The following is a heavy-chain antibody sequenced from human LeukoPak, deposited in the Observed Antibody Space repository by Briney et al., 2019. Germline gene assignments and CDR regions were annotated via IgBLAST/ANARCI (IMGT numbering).Heavy chain of an antibody. CDR3: AREGKRVRGVIISWFDP. D-gene: IGHD3-10*01. CDR1: GYSISSGYY. V-gene: IGHV4-38-2*02. CDR2: INHSGST. J-gene: IGHJ5*02. Sequence: EPSETLSLTCAVSGYSISSGYYWGWIRQPPGKGLEWIGEINHSGSTNYNPSLKSRVTISVDTSKNQFSLKLSSVTAADTAVYYCAREGKRVRGVIISWFDPWGQGTLVTVSS.